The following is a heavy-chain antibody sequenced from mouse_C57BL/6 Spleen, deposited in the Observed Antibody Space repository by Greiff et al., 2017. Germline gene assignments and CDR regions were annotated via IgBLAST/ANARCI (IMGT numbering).Heavy chain of an antibody. CDR3: SLPLYYDFFWFAY. CDR1: GYTFTSYV. J-gene: IGHJ3*01. V-gene: IGHV1-14*01. CDR2: IYPYNDGT. Sequence: EVQLQQSGPELVKPGASVKMSCKASGYTFTSYVMHWVKQKPGQGLEWIGYIYPYNDGTKYNEKFKGKATLTSDKSSSTAYMELSSLTSEDSAVYYCSLPLYYDFFWFAYWGQGTLVTVSA. D-gene: IGHD2-4*01.